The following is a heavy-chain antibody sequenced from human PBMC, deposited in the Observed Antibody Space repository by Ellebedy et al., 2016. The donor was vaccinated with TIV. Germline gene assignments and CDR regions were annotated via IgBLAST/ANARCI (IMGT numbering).Heavy chain of an antibody. CDR3: SRRVYSSSQVTEESGRGSWFDP. CDR2: IYPGDSDT. CDR1: GYTFIYYW. J-gene: IGHJ5*02. V-gene: IGHV5-51*01. D-gene: IGHD6-6*01. Sequence: PGGSLRLSCKGSGYTFIYYWIGWVRQMPGKGLEWMGIIYPGDSDTRYSPSFQGQVTISADKSISTAYLPWGSLRASDTALYYCSRRVYSSSQVTEESGRGSWFDPWGQGTLVTVSS.